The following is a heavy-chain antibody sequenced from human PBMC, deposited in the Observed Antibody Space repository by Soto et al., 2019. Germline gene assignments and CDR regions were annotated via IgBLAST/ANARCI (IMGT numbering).Heavy chain of an antibody. Sequence: EVQLLESGGGLVQPGGSLRLSCAASGFTFSNYVMSWVRQAPGKGLEWVSAISGSGGSTYYADSVKGRFTISRDNSKNPLSLKMNSLRAEDTAVYYCAKDWRELSPGLHQIFDSWGQGTLVTVSS. CDR1: GFTFSNYV. D-gene: IGHD3-16*02. CDR3: AKDWRELSPGLHQIFDS. CDR2: ISGSGGST. J-gene: IGHJ4*02. V-gene: IGHV3-23*01.